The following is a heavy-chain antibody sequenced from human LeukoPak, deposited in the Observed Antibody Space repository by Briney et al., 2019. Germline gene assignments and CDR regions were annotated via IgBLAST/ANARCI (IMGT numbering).Heavy chain of an antibody. V-gene: IGHV4-31*03. CDR3: GRGQFYGDYEDY. CDR2: IYNSGST. CDR1: GGSISSDCYY. Sequence: SETLSLTCTVSGGSISSDCYYWRWIRQHPGKGLEWIGCIYNSGSTYYNPSLKSRVTISIDTSRKFFSLKLTSVTAADTAVYYCGRGQFYGDYEDYWGQGTLVTVSS. D-gene: IGHD4-17*01. J-gene: IGHJ4*02.